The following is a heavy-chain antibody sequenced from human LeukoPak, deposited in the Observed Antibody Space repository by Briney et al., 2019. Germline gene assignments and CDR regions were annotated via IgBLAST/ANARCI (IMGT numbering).Heavy chain of an antibody. V-gene: IGHV3-11*04. CDR2: ISSSVSTI. J-gene: IGHJ5*02. Sequence: SGGSISRYYWSSIHQAPGKGVEWVSYISSSVSTIYYADSVKGRSTISRASAKNSLNLQMKSLRAENTAVHYCARAQDYYYESSGWRPHNWFAPWGQGTLVTVSS. CDR3: ARAQDYYYESSGWRPHNWFAP. D-gene: IGHD3-22*01. CDR1: GGSISRYY.